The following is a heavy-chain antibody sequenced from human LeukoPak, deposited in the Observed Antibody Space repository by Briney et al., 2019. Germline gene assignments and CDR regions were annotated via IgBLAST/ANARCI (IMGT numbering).Heavy chain of an antibody. V-gene: IGHV3-30*04. CDR1: GFTFNRYA. D-gene: IGHD2-8*02. CDR3: ATYRQVLLPFES. Sequence: PGGSLRLSCAASGFTFNRYAMHWVRQAPGKGLEWVAVISYDGSYKYYADSVKGRSTISRDNSKNTLYLQMNSLRAEDTAIYYCATYRQVLLPFESWGQGTLVTVSS. CDR2: ISYDGSYK. J-gene: IGHJ4*02.